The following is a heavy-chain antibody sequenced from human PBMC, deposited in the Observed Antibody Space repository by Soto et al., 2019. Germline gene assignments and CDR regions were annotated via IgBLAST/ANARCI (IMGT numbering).Heavy chain of an antibody. Sequence: QVQLQQWGAGLLKPSETLSLTCAVYGGSFSGYYWSWIRQPPGKGLEWIGEINHSGSTNYNPSLKSRVTISVDTSKNHFSLKLSSVTAADTAVYYCARSSSGWYGLDPWGQGTLVTVSS. CDR2: INHSGST. V-gene: IGHV4-34*01. CDR1: GGSFSGYY. J-gene: IGHJ5*02. CDR3: ARSSSGWYGLDP. D-gene: IGHD6-19*01.